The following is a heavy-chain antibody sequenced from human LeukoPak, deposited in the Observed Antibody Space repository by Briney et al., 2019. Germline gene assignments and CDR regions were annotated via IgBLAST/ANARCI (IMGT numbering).Heavy chain of an antibody. J-gene: IGHJ6*04. D-gene: IGHD3-9*01. CDR3: ATRSPDYDILTGLHWGYYGMDV. CDR1: GGSISSSNW. Sequence: SGTLSLTCAVSGGSISSSNWWSWVRQPPGKGLEWIGEIYHSGSTNYSPSFQGHVTISADKSISTAYLQWSSLKASDTAMYYCATRSPDYDILTGLHWGYYGMDVWGKGTTVTVSS. CDR2: IYHSGST. V-gene: IGHV4-4*02.